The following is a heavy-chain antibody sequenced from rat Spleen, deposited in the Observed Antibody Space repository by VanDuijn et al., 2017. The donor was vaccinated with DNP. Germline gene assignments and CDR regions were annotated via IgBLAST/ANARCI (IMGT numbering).Heavy chain of an antibody. CDR2: ISSHTSNT. CDR3: AKEKITIAAGAMDA. V-gene: IGHV5S13*01. J-gene: IGHJ4*01. Sequence: EVQLVESGGGLVQPGRSLKLSCATSGFTFSNFGMAWVRQAPTRGLEWVASISSHTSNTYYRDSVKGRFTISRDNAENTVYLQMNSLRSEDTATYYCAKEKITIAAGAMDAWGQGTSVTVSS. CDR1: GFTFSNFG. D-gene: IGHD1-2*01.